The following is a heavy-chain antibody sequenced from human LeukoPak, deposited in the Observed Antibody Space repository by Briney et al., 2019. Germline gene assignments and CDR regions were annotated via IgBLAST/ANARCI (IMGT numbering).Heavy chain of an antibody. Sequence: PSETLSLTCTVSGGSISSSSYYWSWLRQPPGKGLEWIGYIYYSGSTKYNPSLKSRVTISVDTSKNQFSLKLSSVTAADTAVYYCARGARAGYNLEPFDYWGQGTLVTVSS. CDR1: GGSISSSSYY. D-gene: IGHD5-24*01. V-gene: IGHV4-61*05. CDR3: ARGARAGYNLEPFDY. J-gene: IGHJ4*02. CDR2: IYYSGST.